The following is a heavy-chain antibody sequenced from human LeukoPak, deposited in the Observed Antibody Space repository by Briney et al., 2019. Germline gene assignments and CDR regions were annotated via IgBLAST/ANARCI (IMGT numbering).Heavy chain of an antibody. D-gene: IGHD6-6*01. V-gene: IGHV3-74*01. CDR1: GSTFSRYW. Sequence: GGSLRLSCAASGSTFSRYWMHWVRQAPGKGLVWVSRVKSDGSDTIYADSVKGRFTISRDNAKNSLFLQMDSLRAEDTAVYYCARDVEYTSSSVSGRSFDYWGQGTLVTVSS. CDR2: VKSDGSDT. CDR3: ARDVEYTSSSVSGRSFDY. J-gene: IGHJ4*02.